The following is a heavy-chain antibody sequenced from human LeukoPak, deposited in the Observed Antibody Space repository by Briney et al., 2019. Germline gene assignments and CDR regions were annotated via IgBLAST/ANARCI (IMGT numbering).Heavy chain of an antibody. CDR1: GVSISSYY. D-gene: IGHD1-26*01. Sequence: SETLSLTRTVSGVSISSYYWSWIRQPPGKGLEWIGYIYYSGSTNYNPSLKSRVTISVDTSKNQFSLKLSSVTAADTAVYYCASYSGSYYRYWGQGTLVTVSS. CDR3: ASYSGSYYRY. J-gene: IGHJ4*02. V-gene: IGHV4-59*01. CDR2: IYYSGST.